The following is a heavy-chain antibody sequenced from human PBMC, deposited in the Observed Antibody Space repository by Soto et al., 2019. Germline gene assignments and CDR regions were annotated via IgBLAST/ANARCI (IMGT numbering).Heavy chain of an antibody. J-gene: IGHJ4*02. CDR3: AKVRADYYDSSGPIDY. CDR1: GFSFSSYW. V-gene: IGHV3-74*01. D-gene: IGHD3-22*01. Sequence: GGSLRLSCAASGFSFSSYWMHWVRHAPGKGLVWVSRINSDGSSATYADSVKGRFTISRDNSKNTLYLQMRSLRAEDTAVYYCAKVRADYYDSSGPIDYWGQGTLVTVSS. CDR2: INSDGSSA.